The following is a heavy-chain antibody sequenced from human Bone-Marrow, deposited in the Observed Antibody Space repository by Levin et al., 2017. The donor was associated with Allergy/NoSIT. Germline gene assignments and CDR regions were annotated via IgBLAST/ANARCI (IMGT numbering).Heavy chain of an antibody. CDR1: GFTFSDYY. J-gene: IGHJ4*02. CDR2: IGSGGVTI. V-gene: IGHV3-11*01. Sequence: GGSLRLSCAASGFTFSDYYMSWFRQAPGKGLEWVSYIGSGGVTIYYAESVRGRFSISRDDAKNSLYLQMNSLRAEDTAVYYCARDGGLVDYWGQGTLVTVSS. D-gene: IGHD2-15*01. CDR3: ARDGGLVDY.